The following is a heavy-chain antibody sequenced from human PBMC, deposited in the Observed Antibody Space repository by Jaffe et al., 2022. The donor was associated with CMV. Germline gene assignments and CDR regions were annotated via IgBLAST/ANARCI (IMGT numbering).Heavy chain of an antibody. CDR3: ARTARNYDMLTGSHYYFDY. D-gene: IGHD3-9*01. Sequence: QVTLRESGPALVKPTQTLTLTCTFSGFSLSTSGLSVTWVRQPPGKALEWLALIDWDDDKYYNTSLKTRLTISKDTSKNQVVLTMTDIDPMDTATYYCARTARNYDMLTGSHYYFDYWGQGTLVTVSS. CDR1: GFSLSTSGLS. V-gene: IGHV2-70*20. CDR2: IDWDDDK. J-gene: IGHJ4*02.